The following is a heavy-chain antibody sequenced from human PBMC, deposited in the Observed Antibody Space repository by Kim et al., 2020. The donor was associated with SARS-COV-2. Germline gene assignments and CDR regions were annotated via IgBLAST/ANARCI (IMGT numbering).Heavy chain of an antibody. D-gene: IGHD5-12*01. V-gene: IGHV4-39*01. CDR3: ARTRADMATFYFDY. CDR1: GGSISSSSYY. Sequence: SETLSLTCTVSGGSISSSSYYWGWIRQPPGKGLEWIGTIYYSGSTYYNPSLKSRVTISVDTSKNQFSLKLSSVTAADTAVYYCARTRADMATFYFDYWG. CDR2: IYYSGST. J-gene: IGHJ4*01.